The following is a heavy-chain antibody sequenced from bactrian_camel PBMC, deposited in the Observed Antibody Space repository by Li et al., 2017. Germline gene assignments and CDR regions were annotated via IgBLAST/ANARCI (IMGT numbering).Heavy chain of an antibody. Sequence: QVQLVESGGGSAQVGGSLTLSCGASGVSLDGSDRGWYRQAPGKECELVANIDRFGDKHYADTVKGRFTISKDNTKSTLYLQMNNLQPEDSAKYYCAAGALFLRGRRPVDDFGYWGQGTQVTVS. CDR1: GVSLDGSD. V-gene: IGHV3S55*01. J-gene: IGHJ4*01. CDR3: AAGALFLRGRRPVDDFGY. CDR2: IDRFGDK. D-gene: IGHD1*01.